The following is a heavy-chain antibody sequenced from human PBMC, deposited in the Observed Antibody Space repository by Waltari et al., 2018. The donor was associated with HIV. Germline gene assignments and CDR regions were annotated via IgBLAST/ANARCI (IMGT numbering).Heavy chain of an antibody. CDR1: GFTFTSYW. V-gene: IGHV3-74*01. CDR2: INSDGSST. Sequence: EVQLVESGGGLVQPGGSLRLPCAASGFTFTSYWIHWVRQAPGKGLVWVSRINSDGSSTNYADSVKGRFTISRDNAKNTVYLQMNSLRAEDTALYYCASLYNYVWGSPPPFDYWGQGTLVTVSS. CDR3: ASLYNYVWGSPPPFDY. J-gene: IGHJ4*02. D-gene: IGHD3-16*01.